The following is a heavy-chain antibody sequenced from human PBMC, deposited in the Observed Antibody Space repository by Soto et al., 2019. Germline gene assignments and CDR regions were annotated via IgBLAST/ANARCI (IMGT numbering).Heavy chain of an antibody. V-gene: IGHV1-8*01. CDR1: GYTFTSYD. J-gene: IGHJ4*02. CDR2: MNPNSGNT. CDR3: ATHSSSSGGSYYFDY. D-gene: IGHD6-6*01. Sequence: ASVKVSCKASGYTFTSYDINWVRQATGQGLEWMGWMNPNSGNTGYAQKFQGRVPMTRNTSISTAYMELSSLRSEDTAVYYCATHSSSSGGSYYFDYWGQGTLVTVSS.